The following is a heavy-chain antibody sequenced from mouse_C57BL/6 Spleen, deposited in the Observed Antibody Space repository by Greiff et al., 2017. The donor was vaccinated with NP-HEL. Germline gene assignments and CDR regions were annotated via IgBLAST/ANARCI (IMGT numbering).Heavy chain of an antibody. J-gene: IGHJ2*01. CDR3: AKGPRVFDY. V-gene: IGHV1-22*01. CDR2: INPNNGGT. Sequence: EVQLQQSGPELVKPGASVKMSCKASGYTFTDYNMHWVKQSHGKSLEWIGYINPNNGGTSYNQKFKGKATLTVNKSSSTAYMELSSLTSEDSAVYYCAKGPRVFDYWGQGTTLTVSS. CDR1: GYTFTDYN.